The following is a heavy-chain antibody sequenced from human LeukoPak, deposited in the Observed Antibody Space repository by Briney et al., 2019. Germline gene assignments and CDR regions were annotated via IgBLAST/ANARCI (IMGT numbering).Heavy chain of an antibody. CDR2: ISSSSSYI. Sequence: PGGPLRLSCAASGFTFSSYSMNWVRQAPGKGLEWVSSISSSSSYIYYADSVKGRFTISRDNAKNSLYLQMNSLRAEDTAVYYCARSGGWDFDYWGQGTLVTVSS. D-gene: IGHD3-16*01. V-gene: IGHV3-21*01. J-gene: IGHJ4*02. CDR1: GFTFSSYS. CDR3: ARSGGWDFDY.